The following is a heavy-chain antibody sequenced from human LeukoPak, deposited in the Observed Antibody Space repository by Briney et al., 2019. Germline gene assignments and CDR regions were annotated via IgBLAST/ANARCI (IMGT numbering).Heavy chain of an antibody. V-gene: IGHV4-39*02. D-gene: IGHD3-10*01. CDR1: GGSISSSSYY. Sequence: SETLSLTCTVSGGSISSSSYYWGWIRQPPGKGLEWIGSIYYSGSTYYNPSLKSRVTISVDTSKNQFSLKLRSVTAADTAVYYCARDSNYYGSGYGFDPWGQGTLVTVSS. J-gene: IGHJ5*02. CDR2: IYYSGST. CDR3: ARDSNYYGSGYGFDP.